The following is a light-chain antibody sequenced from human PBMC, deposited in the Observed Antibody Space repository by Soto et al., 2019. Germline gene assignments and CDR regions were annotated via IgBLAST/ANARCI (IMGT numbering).Light chain of an antibody. J-gene: IGKJ2*01. Sequence: DIQMTQSPASLSASVRDRVTITCQASQDISNYLNWYQQKPGKAPKLLIYDASNLEAGVPSRFSGSGSGTDFAFTISSLQPEDIATYYCKQYDNLPYTFGQGTKLEIK. V-gene: IGKV1-33*01. CDR1: QDISNY. CDR2: DAS. CDR3: KQYDNLPYT.